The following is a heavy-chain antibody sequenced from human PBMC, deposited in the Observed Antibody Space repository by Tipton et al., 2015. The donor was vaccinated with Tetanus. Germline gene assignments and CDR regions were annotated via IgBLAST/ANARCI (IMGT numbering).Heavy chain of an antibody. Sequence: QLVQSGAEVKKPGATVKISCKVSGYTFTDYYMHWVQQAPGKGLEWMGLVDPEDGETIYAEKFQGRVTITADTSTDTAYMELSSLRSEDPAVYYWARGLYVDTAMVPYFDYWGQGTLVTVSS. J-gene: IGHJ4*02. CDR3: ARGLYVDTAMVPYFDY. CDR1: GYTFTDYY. CDR2: VDPEDGET. V-gene: IGHV1-69-2*01. D-gene: IGHD5-18*01.